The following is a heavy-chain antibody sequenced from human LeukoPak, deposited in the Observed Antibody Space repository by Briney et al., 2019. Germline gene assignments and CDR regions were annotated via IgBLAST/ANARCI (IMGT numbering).Heavy chain of an antibody. V-gene: IGHV3-33*01. J-gene: IGHJ4*02. CDR1: AFTFSSYG. Sequence: GGSLRLSCAVSAFTFSSYGMPWVRQAPGKGLEWVAVIWYDGSNKYYADSVKGRFAISRDNSKNTLYLQMNSLRTEDTAVYYCARDQAYFDCWGQGTLVTVSS. CDR3: ARDQAYFDC. CDR2: IWYDGSNK.